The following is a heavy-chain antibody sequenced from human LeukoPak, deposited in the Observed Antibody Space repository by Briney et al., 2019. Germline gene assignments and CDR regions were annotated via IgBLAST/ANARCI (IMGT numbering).Heavy chain of an antibody. V-gene: IGHV3-74*01. CDR3: VRGAARAYYMDV. D-gene: IGHD6-6*01. Sequence: GVSLRLSCAASGFTFSNYWLHWVRQAPGKGLVWVSRVNFDGTTTNYADSVKGRLTISRDNTKTTLYLQMNSLRAEDTAVYYCVRGAARAYYMDVWGKGTTVTVSS. CDR2: VNFDGTTT. J-gene: IGHJ6*03. CDR1: GFTFSNYW.